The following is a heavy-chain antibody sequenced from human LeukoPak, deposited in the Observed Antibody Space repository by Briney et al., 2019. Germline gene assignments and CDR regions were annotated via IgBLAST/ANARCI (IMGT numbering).Heavy chain of an antibody. CDR3: ARGTYYYDSSGYYPNTFDY. CDR2: IYYSGST. D-gene: IGHD3-22*01. CDR1: GGSISSYY. Sequence: PSETLSLTCTVSGGSISSYYWSWIRQPPGKRLEWIGYIYYSGSTNYNPSLKSRVTISVDTSKNQFSLKLSSVTAADTAVYYYARGTYYYDSSGYYPNTFDYWGQGTLVTVSS. V-gene: IGHV4-59*01. J-gene: IGHJ4*02.